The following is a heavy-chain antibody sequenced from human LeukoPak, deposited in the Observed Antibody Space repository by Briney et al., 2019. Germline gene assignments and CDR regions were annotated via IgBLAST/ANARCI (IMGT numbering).Heavy chain of an antibody. D-gene: IGHD3-10*01. CDR2: MNPNSGNT. CDR3: ARGITMVQGVPIGY. Sequence: ASVKVSCKASGYTFTSYDINWVRQATGQGLEWMGWMNPNSGNTGYAQKFQGGVTMTRNTSISTAYMELSSLRSEDTAVYYCARGITMVQGVPIGYWGQGTLVTVSS. V-gene: IGHV1-8*01. J-gene: IGHJ4*02. CDR1: GYTFTSYD.